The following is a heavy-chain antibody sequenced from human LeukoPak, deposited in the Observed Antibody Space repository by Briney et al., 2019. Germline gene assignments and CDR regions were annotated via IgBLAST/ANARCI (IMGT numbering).Heavy chain of an antibody. Sequence: ASVKVSCKASGGTFSSYAISWVRQAPGQGLEWMGRIIPILGIANYAQKFQGRVTITADKSTSTAYMELSSLRSEDTAVYYCATNPTVDSSGYYYGYYFDYWGQGTLVTVSS. CDR3: ATNPTVDSSGYYYGYYFDY. CDR1: GGTFSSYA. V-gene: IGHV1-69*04. CDR2: IIPILGIA. D-gene: IGHD3-22*01. J-gene: IGHJ4*02.